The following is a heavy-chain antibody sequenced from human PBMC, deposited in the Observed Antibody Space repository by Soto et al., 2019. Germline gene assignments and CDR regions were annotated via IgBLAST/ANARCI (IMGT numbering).Heavy chain of an antibody. D-gene: IGHD4-17*01. CDR2: ISENGDRQ. V-gene: IGHV3-30-3*01. CDR1: GLTFTSSS. CDR3: ARRLATTVSALGY. J-gene: IGHJ4*02. Sequence: QVPLVQSGGGVVQAGNSLRLSCTASGLTFTSSSFHWVRQAPGKGLEWVAVISENGDRQYSTESVRGRFLISRDSSKNTVYLQMNSLRPGDTGVYYCARRLATTVSALGYWGQGALVTVSS.